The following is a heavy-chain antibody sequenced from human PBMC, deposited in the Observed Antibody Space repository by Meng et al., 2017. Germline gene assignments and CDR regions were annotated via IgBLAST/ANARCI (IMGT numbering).Heavy chain of an antibody. CDR3: AREPRGYSGYVSGY. Sequence: SETLSLTCAVSGGSITSSNWWSWVRQSPKKGLEWIGEIFHSGSTSYNPSLRSRVTISVDKSKNQFSLKLSSVTAADTAVYYCAREPRGYSGYVSGYWGQGTLVTVSS. V-gene: IGHV4-4*02. CDR1: GGSITSSNW. J-gene: IGHJ4*02. CDR2: IFHSGST. D-gene: IGHD5-12*01.